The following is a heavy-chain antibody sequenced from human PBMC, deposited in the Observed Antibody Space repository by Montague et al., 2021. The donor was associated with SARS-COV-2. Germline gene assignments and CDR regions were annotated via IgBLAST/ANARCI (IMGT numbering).Heavy chain of an antibody. CDR3: AKGSV. J-gene: IGHJ6*02. CDR1: GFTFSSNW. Sequence: SLRLSCAASGFTFSSNWMSWVRQAPGKGLEWVANIKPDGSAGYYLDSVKGRFTISRDNAKNSLYLQINSLRAEDTAVYYCAKGSVWGQGTTVTVSS. CDR2: IKPDGSAG. V-gene: IGHV3-7*01.